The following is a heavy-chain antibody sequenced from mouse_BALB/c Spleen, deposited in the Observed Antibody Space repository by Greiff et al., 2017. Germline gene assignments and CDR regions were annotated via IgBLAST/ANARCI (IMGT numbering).Heavy chain of an antibody. V-gene: IGHV2-9*02. J-gene: IGHJ2*01. CDR1: GFSLTSYG. Sequence: VQLVESGPGLVAPSQSLSITCTVSGFSLTSYGVHWVRQPPGKGLEWLGVIWAGGSTNYNSALMSRLSISKDNSKSQVFLKMNSLQTDDTAMYYWDRDYDGYLDYWRQGTTLTVSS. CDR3: DRDYDGYLDY. D-gene: IGHD2-3*01. CDR2: IWAGGST.